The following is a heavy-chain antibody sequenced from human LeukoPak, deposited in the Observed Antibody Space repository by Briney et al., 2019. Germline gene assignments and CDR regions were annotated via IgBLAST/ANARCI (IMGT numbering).Heavy chain of an antibody. Sequence: GGSLRLSCAASGFTFSSYSMNWVRQAPGKGLEWVSSISSSSSYIYYADSVKGRFTISRDNSKNTLYLQMNSLTAEDTAVYYCAKDREDIFNYWGQGTLVTVSS. J-gene: IGHJ4*02. CDR1: GFTFSSYS. V-gene: IGHV3-21*04. CDR2: ISSSSSYI. CDR3: AKDREDIFNY.